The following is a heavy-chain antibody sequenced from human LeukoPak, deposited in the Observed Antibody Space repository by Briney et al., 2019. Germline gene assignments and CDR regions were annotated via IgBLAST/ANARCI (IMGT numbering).Heavy chain of an antibody. Sequence: SVNVSCKASGGTFSSYAISWVRQAPGQGLECMGGIIPIFGTANYAQKFQGRVTITADESTSTAYMDLSSLRSEDTAVYYCGREDSSGCLDYWGQGTLVTVSS. CDR1: GGTFSSYA. CDR2: IIPIFGTA. CDR3: GREDSSGCLDY. D-gene: IGHD6-19*01. J-gene: IGHJ4*02. V-gene: IGHV1-69*01.